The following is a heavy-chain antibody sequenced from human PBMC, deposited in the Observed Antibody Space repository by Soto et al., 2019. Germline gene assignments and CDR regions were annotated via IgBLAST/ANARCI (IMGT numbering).Heavy chain of an antibody. V-gene: IGHV3-30*18. J-gene: IGHJ5*02. CDR2: ISYDGSHE. D-gene: IGHD6-6*01. Sequence: QVQLVESGGGVAQPGRSLRLSCVASGFTLNTYGMHWVRQAPGKGLEWVALISYDGSHEYYADSVKGRFTISRDISKNTLCLQMNSLRPEDTAVYYCAKEMFPRTVLDSSSPWGDAWGQGTLVTVSS. CDR3: AKEMFPRTVLDSSSPWGDA. CDR1: GFTLNTYG.